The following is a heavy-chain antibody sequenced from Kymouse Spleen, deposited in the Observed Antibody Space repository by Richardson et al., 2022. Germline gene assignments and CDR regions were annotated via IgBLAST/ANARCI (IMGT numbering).Heavy chain of an antibody. CDR3: AREGAVAGTADY. D-gene: IGHD6-19*01. CDR2: INHSGST. Sequence: QVQLQQWGAGLLKPSETLSLTCAVYGGSFSGYYWSWIRQPPGKGLEWIGEINHSGSTNYNPSLKSRVTISVDTSKNQFSLKLSSVTAADTAVYYCAREGAVAGTADYWGQGTLVTVSS. J-gene: IGHJ4*02. V-gene: IGHV4-34*01. CDR1: GGSFSGYY.